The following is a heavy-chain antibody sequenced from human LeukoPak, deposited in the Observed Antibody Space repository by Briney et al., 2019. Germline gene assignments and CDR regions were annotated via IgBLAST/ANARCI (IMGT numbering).Heavy chain of an antibody. CDR2: IYYSGST. CDR1: GGSISSYY. Sequence: PSETLSLTCTVSGGSISSYYWSWIRQLPGKGLEWIGYIYYSGSTNYNPSLKSRVTISVDTSKNQFSLKLSSVTAADTAVYYCARLNVDTADFDYWGQGTLVTVSS. D-gene: IGHD5-18*01. J-gene: IGHJ4*02. V-gene: IGHV4-59*08. CDR3: ARLNVDTADFDY.